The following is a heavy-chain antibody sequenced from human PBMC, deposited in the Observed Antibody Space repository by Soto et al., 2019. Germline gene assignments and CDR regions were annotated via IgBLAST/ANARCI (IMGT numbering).Heavy chain of an antibody. CDR1: GFTFSSYA. J-gene: IGHJ3*02. CDR2: ISGSGGST. CDR3: AKDLRSPYDSSGYKYDAFDI. Sequence: ESGGGLVQPGGSLRLSCAASGFTFSSYAMSWVRQAPGKGLEWVSAISGSGGSTYYADSVKGRFTISRDNSKNTLYLQMNSLRAEDTAVYYCAKDLRSPYDSSGYKYDAFDIWGQGTMVTVSS. V-gene: IGHV3-23*01. D-gene: IGHD3-22*01.